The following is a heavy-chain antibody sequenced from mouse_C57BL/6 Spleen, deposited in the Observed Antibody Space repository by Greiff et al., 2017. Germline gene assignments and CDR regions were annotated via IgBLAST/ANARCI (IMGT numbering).Heavy chain of an antibody. J-gene: IGHJ2*01. CDR1: GYAFSSSW. CDR2: IYPGDGDT. CDR3: AREGGIYYDYDDFDY. D-gene: IGHD2-4*01. V-gene: IGHV1-82*01. Sequence: VQLQQSGPELVKPGASVKISCKASGYAFSSSWMNWVKQRPGKGLEWIGRIYPGDGDTNYNGKFKGKATLTADKSSSTAYMQLSSLTSEDSAVYFCAREGGIYYDYDDFDYWGQGTTRTVSS.